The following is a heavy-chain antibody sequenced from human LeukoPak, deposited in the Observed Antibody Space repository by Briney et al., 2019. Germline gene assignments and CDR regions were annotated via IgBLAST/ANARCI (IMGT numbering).Heavy chain of an antibody. D-gene: IGHD1-26*01. V-gene: IGHV3-74*01. Sequence: GGSLRLSCAGSGFTLNTYWMHWVRHGPGKGLVWVSRIYSDGGRTNYADSVKGRFTISGDTAKNTLYLQMNSLRAEDTAVYYCARSGRGGALDMWGQGTMVTVSS. J-gene: IGHJ3*02. CDR1: GFTLNTYW. CDR2: IYSDGGRT. CDR3: ARSGRGGALDM.